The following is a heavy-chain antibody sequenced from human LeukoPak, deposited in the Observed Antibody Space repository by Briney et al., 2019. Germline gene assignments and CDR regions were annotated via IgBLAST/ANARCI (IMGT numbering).Heavy chain of an antibody. CDR1: GFTFSNYG. Sequence: GGSLRLFCAASGFTFSNYGMHWVRQAPGKGLEWVAFIRYDGNDKYSADSVKGRFTISRDNSKNTLYLQMSSLRAEDTAVYYCAKPYPYSGSFFVDYWGQGTLVTVSS. V-gene: IGHV3-30*02. CDR2: IRYDGNDK. J-gene: IGHJ4*02. CDR3: AKPYPYSGSFFVDY. D-gene: IGHD1-26*01.